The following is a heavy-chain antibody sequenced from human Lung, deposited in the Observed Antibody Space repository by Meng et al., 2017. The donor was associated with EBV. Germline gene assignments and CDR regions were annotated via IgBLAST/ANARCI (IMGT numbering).Heavy chain of an antibody. CDR3: ARVKERFGEVLAY. V-gene: IGHV1-2*02. CDR2: IDPHNGGT. J-gene: IGHJ4*02. Sequence: QVPSAASGAEVERPGGSVKVSCQASGDTSPGHYTHWVRQAPGQGLEWMGWIDPHNGGTKYAEKFQGRVSMTKDTSISTVYMELSSLRSDDTAVYYCARVKERFGEVLAYWGQGTLVTVSS. CDR1: GDTSPGHY. D-gene: IGHD3-10*01.